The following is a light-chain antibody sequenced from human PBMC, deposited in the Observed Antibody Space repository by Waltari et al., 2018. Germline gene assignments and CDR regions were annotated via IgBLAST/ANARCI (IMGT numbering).Light chain of an antibody. J-gene: IGKJ4*01. Sequence: DIQMTQSPSSLSASVGDRVTITCRASQSISSYLNWYQQKPGKAPKLLIYAASSLQSGVPSRFSGGVSGTDFTLTISSLQPEDFATYYCQQSYSTPLTFGGGTKVEIK. CDR2: AAS. CDR3: QQSYSTPLT. V-gene: IGKV1-39*01. CDR1: QSISSY.